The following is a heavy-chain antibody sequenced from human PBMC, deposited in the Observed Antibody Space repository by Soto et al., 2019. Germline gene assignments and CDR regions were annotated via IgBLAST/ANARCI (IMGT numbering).Heavy chain of an antibody. J-gene: IGHJ4*02. CDR1: GGSFSGYY. V-gene: IGHV4-34*01. Sequence: QVQLQQWGAGLLKPSETLSLTCAVYGGSFSGYYWSWIRQPPGKGLEWLGEINHSGSTNYNPSLKSRVTISVDTSKNQFSLKLSSVTAADTAVYYCARGIYSDGWGSPIYYFDYWGQGTLVTVSS. CDR2: INHSGST. CDR3: ARGIYSDGWGSPIYYFDY. D-gene: IGHD5-18*01.